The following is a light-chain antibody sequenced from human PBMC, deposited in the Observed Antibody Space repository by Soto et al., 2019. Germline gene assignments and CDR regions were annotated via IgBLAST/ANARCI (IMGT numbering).Light chain of an antibody. J-gene: IGKJ3*01. CDR3: HQYGRSASSIT. CDR1: QSVRSGH. CDR2: AAS. Sequence: ESGLTQSPGTLSLSPGDRATLSCRASQSVRSGHLAWYQQKPGQAPRLVIYAASTRATGIRDRFSGGGSGTDFTLTISRVEPEDFAVYYCHQYGRSASSITFGPGTKVEIK. V-gene: IGKV3-20*01.